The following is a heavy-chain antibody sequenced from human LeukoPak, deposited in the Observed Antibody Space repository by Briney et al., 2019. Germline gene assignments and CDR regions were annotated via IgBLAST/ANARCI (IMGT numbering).Heavy chain of an antibody. CDR3: ARGRRRSSSSINWFDP. J-gene: IGHJ5*02. V-gene: IGHV1-69*01. CDR1: GGTFSSYA. Sequence: ASVKVSCKASGGTFSSYAISWVRQAPGQGLEWMGGIIPIFGTANYAQKFQGRVTITADESTSTAYMELSSLRSEDTAVYYCARGRRRSSSSINWFDPWGQGTLVTVSS. D-gene: IGHD6-6*01. CDR2: IIPIFGTA.